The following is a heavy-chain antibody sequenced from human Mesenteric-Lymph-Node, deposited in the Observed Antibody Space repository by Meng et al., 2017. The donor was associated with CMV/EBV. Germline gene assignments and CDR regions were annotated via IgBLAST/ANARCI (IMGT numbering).Heavy chain of an antibody. J-gene: IGHJ6*02. CDR2: IIPIFGTA. CDR1: GGTFSSYA. Sequence: VKVSCKASGGTFSSYAISWVRQAPGQGLEWMGGIIPIFGTANYAQKFQGRVTITTDESTSTAYMELSSLRSEDTAVYYCAREVVPAAIPRYYYYYGMDVWGQGTTVTVSS. V-gene: IGHV1-69*05. D-gene: IGHD2-2*01. CDR3: AREVVPAAIPRYYYYYGMDV.